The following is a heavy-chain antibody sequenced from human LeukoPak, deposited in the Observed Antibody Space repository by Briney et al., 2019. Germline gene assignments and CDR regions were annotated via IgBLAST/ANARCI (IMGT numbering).Heavy chain of an antibody. CDR2: INHSGST. CDR1: GGSISSGDYY. V-gene: IGHV4-30-4*01. D-gene: IGHD3-9*01. J-gene: IGHJ4*02. CDR3: ARGRLRYFDWSPFDY. Sequence: SETLSLTCTVSGGSISSGDYYWSWIRQPPGKGLEWIGEINHSGSTNYNPSLKSRVTISVDTSKNQFSLKLSSVTAADTAVYYCARGRLRYFDWSPFDYWGQGTLVTVSS.